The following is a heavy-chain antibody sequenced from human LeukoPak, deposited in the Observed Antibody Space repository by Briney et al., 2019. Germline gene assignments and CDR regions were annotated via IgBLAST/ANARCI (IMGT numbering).Heavy chain of an antibody. V-gene: IGHV1-2*06. CDR1: GYTFTGYY. CDR2: INPNSGGT. CDR3: ARGWKYQLLFERPSRNWFDP. Sequence: GASVRVSCTASGYTFTGYYIHWVRQAPGQGLEWMGRINPNSGGTNYAQKFQGRVTMTRDTSISTAYMELSRLRSDDTAVYYCARGWKYQLLFERPSRNWFDPWGQGTLVTVSS. D-gene: IGHD2-2*01. J-gene: IGHJ5*02.